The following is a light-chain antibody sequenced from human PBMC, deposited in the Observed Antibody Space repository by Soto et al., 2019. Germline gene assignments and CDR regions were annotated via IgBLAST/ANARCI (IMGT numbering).Light chain of an antibody. Sequence: QAVLTQPASVSGSGGQSITMSCTGSSSALGTFRLFSSYQHHPGKVPKLIIYERNTRPSGVSDRFSGSETGNSASLTISGLQDEHEADYYRSSSPPGRIFVFGTGIKVTVL. CDR1: SSALGTFRL. CDR3: SSSPPGRIFV. V-gene: IGLV2-23*01. CDR2: ERN. J-gene: IGLJ1*01.